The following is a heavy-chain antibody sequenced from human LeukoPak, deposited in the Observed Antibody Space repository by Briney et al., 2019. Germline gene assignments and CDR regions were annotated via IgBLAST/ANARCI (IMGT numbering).Heavy chain of an antibody. CDR2: IWYDGSNK. CDR1: GFTFSSYG. Sequence: GGSLRLSCAASGFTFSSYGMHWVRQAPGKGLEWVAVIWYDGSNKYYADSVKGRFTISRDNSKNTLCLQMNSLRAEDTAVYYCARDPSRPYSSSWLDYWGQGTLVTVSS. CDR3: ARDPSRPYSSSWLDY. D-gene: IGHD6-13*01. J-gene: IGHJ4*02. V-gene: IGHV3-33*01.